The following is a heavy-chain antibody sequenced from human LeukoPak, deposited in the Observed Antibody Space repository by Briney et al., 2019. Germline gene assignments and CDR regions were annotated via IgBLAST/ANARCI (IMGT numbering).Heavy chain of an antibody. J-gene: IGHJ6*03. V-gene: IGHV3-7*01. CDR1: EFSFETYW. CDR3: ARGETMDV. D-gene: IGHD5-24*01. CDR2: INEDGSEK. Sequence: GGSLRLSCVALEFSFETYWMSWVRQAPGKGPEWVANINEDGSEKHYVGSVRGRFTISRDNADNSQHLQMNSLRPEDMAVYYCARGETMDVWGKGTTVTVSS.